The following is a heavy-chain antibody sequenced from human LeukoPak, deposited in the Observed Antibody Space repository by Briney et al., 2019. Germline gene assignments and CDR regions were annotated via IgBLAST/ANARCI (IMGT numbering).Heavy chain of an antibody. Sequence: SETLSLTCTVSGGSISSYYWSWIRQSPGKGLECIGYIHYTGSTNYNPSLKSRVTISVDTSKSQFSLKLNSVTAADTAVYYCARRLRFYYYYMDVWGKGTTVTISS. CDR3: ARRLRFYYYYMDV. J-gene: IGHJ6*03. CDR2: IHYTGST. D-gene: IGHD2-15*01. CDR1: GGSISSYY. V-gene: IGHV4-59*12.